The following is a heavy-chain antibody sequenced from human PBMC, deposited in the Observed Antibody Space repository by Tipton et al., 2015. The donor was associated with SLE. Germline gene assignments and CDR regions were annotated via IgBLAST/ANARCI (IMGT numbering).Heavy chain of an antibody. CDR2: ISYSGST. D-gene: IGHD3-3*01. CDR3: ARATRSGYSEFDY. CDR1: GFYISSGYY. Sequence: TLSLTCSVSGFYISSGYYWGWIRQPPGKGLEYIGTISYSGSTYYNPSLKSRVTISVDTSTNHFSLKLGSVTAADTAVYYCARATRSGYSEFDYWGQGTLVTVSS. V-gene: IGHV4-38-2*02. J-gene: IGHJ4*01.